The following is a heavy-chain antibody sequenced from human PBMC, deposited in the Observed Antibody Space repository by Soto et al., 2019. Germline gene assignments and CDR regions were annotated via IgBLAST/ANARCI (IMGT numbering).Heavy chain of an antibody. Sequence: GGSLRLSCAASGFAFSTYAMTWVRQAPGKGLEWVSVISGSGGSSYYADSVKGRFTISRDNSKNTLFLQMNGLRAEDTAVYYCAKVTKRAAAGRYEYYKYGMDVWGQGTTVTVSS. V-gene: IGHV3-23*01. CDR1: GFAFSTYA. CDR3: AKVTKRAAAGRYEYYKYGMDV. D-gene: IGHD6-13*01. J-gene: IGHJ6*02. CDR2: ISGSGGSS.